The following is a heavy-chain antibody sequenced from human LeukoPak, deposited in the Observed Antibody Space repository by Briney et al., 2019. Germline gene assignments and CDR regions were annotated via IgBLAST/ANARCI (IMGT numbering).Heavy chain of an antibody. Sequence: ASETLSLTCAVYGGSFSGYYWSWIRQPPGKGLEWVSAISGSGGSTYYADSVKGRFTISRDNSKNTLYLQMNSLRAEDTAVYYCAKDLSRWLQFLSSDYWGQGTLVTVSS. V-gene: IGHV3-23*01. D-gene: IGHD5-12*01. CDR1: GGSFSGYY. CDR3: AKDLSRWLQFLSSDY. CDR2: ISGSGGST. J-gene: IGHJ4*02.